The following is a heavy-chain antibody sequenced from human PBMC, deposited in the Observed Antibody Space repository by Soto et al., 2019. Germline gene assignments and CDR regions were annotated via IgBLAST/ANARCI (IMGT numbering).Heavy chain of an antibody. CDR2: IIPILGIA. J-gene: IGHJ4*02. V-gene: IGHV1-69*08. Sequence: QVQLVQSGAEVKKPGSSVKVSCKASGGTFSSYTISWVRQAPGQGLEWMGRIIPILGIANYAQKFQGRVTITADKSTSTAYRELSSLRSEDTAVYYCAGDGVRDGDNPFDHWGQGTLVTVSS. D-gene: IGHD1-1*01. CDR1: GGTFSSYT. CDR3: AGDGVRDGDNPFDH.